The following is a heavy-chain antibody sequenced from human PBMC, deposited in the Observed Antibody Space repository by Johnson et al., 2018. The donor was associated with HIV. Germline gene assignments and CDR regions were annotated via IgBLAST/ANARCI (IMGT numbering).Heavy chain of an antibody. CDR2: IHYDGSNK. CDR3: APLGDAFDI. D-gene: IGHD7-27*01. Sequence: QEKLVESGGGVVQPGGSLRLSCAASGFTFSSYGMHWVRQAPGKGLEWVAFIHYDGSNKYYADSVKGRFTISRDNSKNTLYLQMNSLRAEATAVYYCAPLGDAFDIWGQGTMVTVSS. J-gene: IGHJ3*02. CDR1: GFTFSSYG. V-gene: IGHV3-30*02.